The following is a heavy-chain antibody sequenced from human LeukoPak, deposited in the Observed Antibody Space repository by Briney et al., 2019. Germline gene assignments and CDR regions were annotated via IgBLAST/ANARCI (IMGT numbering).Heavy chain of an antibody. V-gene: IGHV4-39*01. CDR1: GGSISSSSYY. CDR2: IYYSGST. CDR3: ARSGSYDSSGHVDY. D-gene: IGHD3-22*01. J-gene: IGHJ4*02. Sequence: PSETLSLTCTVSGGSISSSSYYWGWIRQPPGKGLEWIGSIYYSGSTYYNPSLKSRVTISVDTSKNQFSLKLSSVTAADTAVYYCARSGSYDSSGHVDYWGQGTLVTASS.